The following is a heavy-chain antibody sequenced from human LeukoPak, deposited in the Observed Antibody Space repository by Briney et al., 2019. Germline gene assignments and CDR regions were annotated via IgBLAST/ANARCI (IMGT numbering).Heavy chain of an antibody. D-gene: IGHD2/OR15-2a*01. CDR1: GFTFSSYA. V-gene: IGHV3-30-3*01. CDR2: ISYDGSNK. J-gene: IGHJ4*02. Sequence: GGSLRLSCAASGFTFSSYAMHWVRQAPGKGLEWVAVISYDGSNKYYADSVKGRFTISRDNSKNTLYLQMNSLRAEDTAVYYCARDGRLFTFDYWGQGTLVTVSS. CDR3: ARDGRLFTFDY.